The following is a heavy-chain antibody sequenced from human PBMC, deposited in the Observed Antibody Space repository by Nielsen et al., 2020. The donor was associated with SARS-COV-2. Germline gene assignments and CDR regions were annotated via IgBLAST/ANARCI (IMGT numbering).Heavy chain of an antibody. J-gene: IGHJ4*02. CDR3: AKGTGN. Sequence: GESLKISCDASGFRFNRNAMTWVRQAPGKGLEWVSGIRGTDNDTYYADSVKGRFTISRDNSKNTLYLQMDSLRVDDTAVYYCAKGTGNWGQGIQVTVSS. V-gene: IGHV3-23*01. D-gene: IGHD3-10*01. CDR1: GFRFNRNA. CDR2: IRGTDNDT.